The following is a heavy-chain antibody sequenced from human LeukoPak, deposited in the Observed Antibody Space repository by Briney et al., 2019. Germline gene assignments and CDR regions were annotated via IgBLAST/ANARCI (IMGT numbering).Heavy chain of an antibody. CDR1: VYTFTSYG. CDR2: ISAYNGNT. V-gene: IGHV1-18*01. J-gene: IGHJ4*02. D-gene: IGHD1-26*01. Sequence: GASVTVSFTASVYTFTSYGISWVRQAPGQGLEWMGWISAYNGNTNYAQKLQGRVTMTTDTSTSTAYMELRSLRSDDTAVYYCARAHSGIVGATRAGNDYWGQGTLVTVSS. CDR3: ARAHSGIVGATRAGNDY.